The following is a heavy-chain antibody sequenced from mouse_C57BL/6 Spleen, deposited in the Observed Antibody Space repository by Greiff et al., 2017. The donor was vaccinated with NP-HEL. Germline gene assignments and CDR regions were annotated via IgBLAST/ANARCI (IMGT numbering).Heavy chain of an antibody. V-gene: IGHV1-4*01. Sequence: QVQLQQSGAELARPGASVKMSCKASGYTFTSYPMHWVKQRPGQGLEWIGYINPSSGYTKYNQKLKDKATLTADTYSRTAYMQLGSLTSKCSAVYYCAREGYYYGNTEFAYGGQGTLVTVSA. D-gene: IGHD1-1*01. CDR3: AREGYYYGNTEFAY. CDR1: GYTFTSYP. CDR2: INPSSGYT. J-gene: IGHJ3*01.